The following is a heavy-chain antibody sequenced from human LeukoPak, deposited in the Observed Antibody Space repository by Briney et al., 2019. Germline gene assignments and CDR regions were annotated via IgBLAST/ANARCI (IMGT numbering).Heavy chain of an antibody. D-gene: IGHD3-10*01. Sequence: ASVKVSCKASGGTFSSYAISWVRQAPGQGLEWMVGITPIFGTANYAQKFQGRVTITADESTSTAYMELSSLRSEDTAVYYCARDRYYGSGFNGGYGMDVWGKGTTVTVSS. CDR3: ARDRYYGSGFNGGYGMDV. CDR1: GGTFSSYA. CDR2: ITPIFGTA. J-gene: IGHJ6*04. V-gene: IGHV1-69*13.